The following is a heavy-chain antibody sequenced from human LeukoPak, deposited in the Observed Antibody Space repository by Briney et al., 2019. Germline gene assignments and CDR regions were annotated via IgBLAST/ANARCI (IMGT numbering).Heavy chain of an antibody. V-gene: IGHV1-58*02. D-gene: IGHD2-21*02. J-gene: IGHJ5*02. Sequence: SVKVSCKTSGLTFSSSAIQWVRQARGHPLEWIGWIVVGRGETKYTQKLQGRVTITSDLSTSTAYMELSSLRSEDTAVYYCEAETYSDSCCWFDPWGQGTLVTVSS. CDR1: GLTFSSSA. CDR2: IVVGRGET. CDR3: EAETYSDSCCWFDP.